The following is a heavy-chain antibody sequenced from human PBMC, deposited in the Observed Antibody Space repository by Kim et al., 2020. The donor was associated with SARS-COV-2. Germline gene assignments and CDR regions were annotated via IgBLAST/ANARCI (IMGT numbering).Heavy chain of an antibody. V-gene: IGHV3-9*01. D-gene: IGHD3-10*01. CDR3: AKDHMVRGVIRDGAFDI. J-gene: IGHJ3*02. Sequence: VKGRFTISRDNAKNSLYLQMNSLRAEDTALYYCAKDHMVRGVIRDGAFDIWGQGTMVTVSS.